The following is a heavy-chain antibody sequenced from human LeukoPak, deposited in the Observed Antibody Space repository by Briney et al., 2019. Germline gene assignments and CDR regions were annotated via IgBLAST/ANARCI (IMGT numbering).Heavy chain of an antibody. CDR1: GGSISSGGYS. V-gene: IGHV4-30-2*01. Sequence: TLSLTCAVSGGSISSGGYSWSWIRQPPGKGLEWIGYIYHSGSTYYNPSLKSRVTISVDRPKNQFSLKLSSVTAADTAVYYCARVAPAIPYYYGSIDYWGQGTLVTVSS. CDR3: ARVAPAIPYYYGSIDY. D-gene: IGHD3-10*01. CDR2: IYHSGST. J-gene: IGHJ4*02.